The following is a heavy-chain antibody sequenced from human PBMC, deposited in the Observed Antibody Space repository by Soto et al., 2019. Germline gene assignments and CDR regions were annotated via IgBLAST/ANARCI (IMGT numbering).Heavy chain of an antibody. D-gene: IGHD3-3*01. Sequence: PGGSLRLSCAASGFTFDGYAMSWVRQAPGKGLEWVSAISGSGGSTYYADSVKGRFTISRDNSKNTLYLQMNSLRAEDTAVYYCAKGSDFWSGYNDYWGQGTLVTVSS. CDR3: AKGSDFWSGYNDY. J-gene: IGHJ4*02. V-gene: IGHV3-23*01. CDR1: GFTFDGYA. CDR2: ISGSGGST.